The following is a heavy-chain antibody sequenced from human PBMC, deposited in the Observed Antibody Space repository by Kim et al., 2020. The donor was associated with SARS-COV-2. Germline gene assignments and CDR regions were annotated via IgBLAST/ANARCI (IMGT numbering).Heavy chain of an antibody. CDR2: ISGRGGST. CDR1: GFTFSSYA. J-gene: IGHJ5*02. D-gene: IGHD6-19*01. CDR3: AKFIHQWLVHEGGWFDP. Sequence: GGSLRLSCAASGFTFSSYAMSWVRQAPGKGLEWVSAISGRGGSTYYADAVKGRFTISRDNSKNKLYLQMNSLRAEDTAVYYCAKFIHQWLVHEGGWFDPWGQETLVTVSS. V-gene: IGHV3-23*01.